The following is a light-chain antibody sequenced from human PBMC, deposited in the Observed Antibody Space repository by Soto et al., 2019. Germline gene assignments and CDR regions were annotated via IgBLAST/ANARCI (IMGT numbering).Light chain of an antibody. J-gene: IGKJ4*01. V-gene: IGKV1-27*01. CDR2: AAS. Sequence: DIQMTQSPSSLSASVGDRVTITCRASQGIDNHLAWYQQKPGKAPKLLIYAASTLQSGVPSRFTGSGSGTDFTLIISSLQPEDAATYYCQKCKVAPFTFGGGTKVEIK. CDR1: QGIDNH. CDR3: QKCKVAPFT.